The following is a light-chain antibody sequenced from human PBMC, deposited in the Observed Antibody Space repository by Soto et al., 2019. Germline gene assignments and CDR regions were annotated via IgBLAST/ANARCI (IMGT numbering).Light chain of an antibody. J-gene: IGKJ2*01. CDR3: QQYGSSPYT. CDR2: DAS. CDR1: HSVSFNY. V-gene: IGKV3D-20*01. Sequence: EIVLTQSPGTLSLSPGEIATLSCGASHSVSFNYLAWYQQKVGLAPRLLIYDASRMDTGTPDRFSGSGSGTDFTLTISRLEPEDFAVYVCQQYGSSPYTFGQGTNLEIK.